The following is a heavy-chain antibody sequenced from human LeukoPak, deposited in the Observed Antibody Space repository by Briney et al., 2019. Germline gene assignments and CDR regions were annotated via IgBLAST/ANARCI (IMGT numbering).Heavy chain of an antibody. V-gene: IGHV3-11*04. Sequence: GGSLRLSCAASGFTFSDYYMSWIRQAPGKGLEWVSYISSSGSTIYYADSVKGRFTISRDNAKNSLYLQRNSLRAEDTAVYYCARVIRDGYNWDYWGQGTLVTVSS. CDR2: ISSSGSTI. CDR3: ARVIRDGYNWDY. J-gene: IGHJ4*02. D-gene: IGHD5-24*01. CDR1: GFTFSDYY.